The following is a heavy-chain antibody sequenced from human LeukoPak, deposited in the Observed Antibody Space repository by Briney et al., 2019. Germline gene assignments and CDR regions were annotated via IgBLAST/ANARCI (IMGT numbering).Heavy chain of an antibody. CDR1: GFTFSSYA. CDR3: ARGIVGATRWYFDL. Sequence: GGSLRLSCAASGFTFSSYAMNWVRQAPGKGLEWVSGVNSGGTTHYADSVKGRFTISRDNSKSTLYLRMNSLRAEDTAEYYCARGIVGATRWYFDLWGRGTLVTVSS. J-gene: IGHJ2*01. CDR2: VNSGGTT. D-gene: IGHD1-26*01. V-gene: IGHV3-23*01.